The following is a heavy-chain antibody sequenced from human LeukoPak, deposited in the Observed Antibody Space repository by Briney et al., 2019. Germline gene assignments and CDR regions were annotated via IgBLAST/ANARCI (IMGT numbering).Heavy chain of an antibody. CDR2: ISYDGSNK. J-gene: IGHJ4*02. D-gene: IGHD3-22*01. CDR3: ARGGYCDY. V-gene: IGHV3-30-3*01. Sequence: GGSLRLSCAASGFTFSSYAMHWVRQAPGKGLEWVAVISYDGSNKYYAGSVKGRFTISRDNSKNTLYLQMNSLGAEDTAVYYCARGGYCDYWGQGTLVTVSS. CDR1: GFTFSSYA.